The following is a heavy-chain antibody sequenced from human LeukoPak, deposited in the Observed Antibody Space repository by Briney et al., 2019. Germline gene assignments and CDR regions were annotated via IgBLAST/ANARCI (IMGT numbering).Heavy chain of an antibody. CDR1: GFSFSTYD. J-gene: IGHJ4*02. CDR2: ISDDGSKK. D-gene: IGHD3-22*01. V-gene: IGHV3-30*18. Sequence: GGSLRLSCAASGFSFSTYDMHWVRQTPGKGLEWVAVISDDGSKKFYGDSLQGRFTISRDNSKNTLYLQMNSLRTEDTAVYYCAKNGYYETSGYFHYWGQGTLVTVSS. CDR3: AKNGYYETSGYFHY.